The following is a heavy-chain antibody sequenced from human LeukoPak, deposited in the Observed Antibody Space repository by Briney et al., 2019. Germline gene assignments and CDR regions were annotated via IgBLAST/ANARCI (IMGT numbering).Heavy chain of an antibody. CDR2: IIPIFGTA. Sequence: SVKVSCTASGGTFSSYAISWVRQAPGQGLEWMGGIIPIFGTANYAQKFQGRVTITADESTSTAYMELSSLRSEDTAVYYCAVRGSYFLSGHYFDYWGQGTLVTVSS. J-gene: IGHJ4*02. CDR1: GGTFSSYA. CDR3: AVRGSYFLSGHYFDY. V-gene: IGHV1-69*01. D-gene: IGHD1-26*01.